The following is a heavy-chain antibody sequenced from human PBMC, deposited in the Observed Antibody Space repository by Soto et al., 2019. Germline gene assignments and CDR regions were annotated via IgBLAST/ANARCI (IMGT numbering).Heavy chain of an antibody. CDR1: GGSISSGGYS. V-gene: IGHV4-30-2*01. D-gene: IGHD3-16*01. J-gene: IGHJ4*02. CDR2: IYPRGST. Sequence: QLQLQESGSGLVKPSQTLSLTCAVSGGSISSGGYSWSWIRQPPGKGLEWIGYIYPRGSTYYNPSLKSRVTISVDRSKNQFSVKLSSVTAADTAVYYCARWGSAWYYFDYWGQGTLVTVCS. CDR3: ARWGSAWYYFDY.